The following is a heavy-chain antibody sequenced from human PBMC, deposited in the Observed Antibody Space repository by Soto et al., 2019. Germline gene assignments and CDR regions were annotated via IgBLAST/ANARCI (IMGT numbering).Heavy chain of an antibody. V-gene: IGHV4-30-4*01. D-gene: IGHD4-17*01. Sequence: QVQLQESGPGLVKPSQTLSLTCTVSGGSISSGDYYWSWIRQPPGKGLEWIGYIYYSGSTYYNPSLKSRVTISVDTSKNQFSLKLSSVTAADTAVYYCARAHYYGDYVSPDYYYYGMDVWGQGTTVTVSS. CDR1: GGSISSGDYY. CDR2: IYYSGST. J-gene: IGHJ6*02. CDR3: ARAHYYGDYVSPDYYYYGMDV.